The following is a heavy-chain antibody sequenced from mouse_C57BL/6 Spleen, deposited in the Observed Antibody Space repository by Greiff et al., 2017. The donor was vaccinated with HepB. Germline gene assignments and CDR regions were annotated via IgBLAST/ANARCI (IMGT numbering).Heavy chain of an antibody. CDR1: GYTFTSYW. D-gene: IGHD2-4*01. J-gene: IGHJ4*01. CDR2: IHPNSGST. Sequence: VQLQQPGAELVKPGASVKLSCKASGYTFTSYWMHWVKQRPGQGLEWIGMIHPNSGSTNYNEKFKSKATLTVDKSSSTAYMQLSSLTSEDSAVYYCARAYDYGGYAMDYWGQGTSVTVSS. V-gene: IGHV1-64*01. CDR3: ARAYDYGGYAMDY.